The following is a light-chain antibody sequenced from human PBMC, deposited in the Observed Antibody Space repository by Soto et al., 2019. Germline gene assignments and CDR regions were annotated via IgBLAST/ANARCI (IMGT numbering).Light chain of an antibody. CDR3: QVWDSSSDHYV. Sequence: YELTQPPSVSVAPGQTARITCGGNNFGSKIVHWYQQKSGLALVLVVYDDSDRPSVIPERFSGSISGFTATLTISRVEAGDEADYYCQVWDSSSDHYVFGTGTKVTVL. CDR1: NFGSKI. J-gene: IGLJ1*01. CDR2: DDS. V-gene: IGLV3-21*02.